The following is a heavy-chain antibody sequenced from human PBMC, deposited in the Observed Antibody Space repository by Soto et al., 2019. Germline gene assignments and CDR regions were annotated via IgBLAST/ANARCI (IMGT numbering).Heavy chain of an antibody. V-gene: IGHV4-34*01. J-gene: IGHJ5*02. D-gene: IGHD6-13*01. CDR1: GGSFSGYY. Sequence: QVQLQQWGAGLLKPSETLSLTCAVYGGSFSGYYWSWIRQPPGKGLEWIGEINHSGSTNYNPSLKSRVTISVDTSKNQFSLKLSSATAADTAVYYCASSFSSSSRPRAGWFDPWGQGTLVTVSS. CDR3: ASSFSSSSRPRAGWFDP. CDR2: INHSGST.